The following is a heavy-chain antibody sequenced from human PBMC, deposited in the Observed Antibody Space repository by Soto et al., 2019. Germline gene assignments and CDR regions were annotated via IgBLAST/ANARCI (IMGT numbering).Heavy chain of an antibody. D-gene: IGHD3-10*01. CDR1: GGSISSYD. Sequence: SETLSLTCTVSGGSISSYDWSWIRQPPGKGLEKIGYIYYSGSTNYNPSLKSRVTISVDTSKNQFSLKLSSVTAADTAVYYCATALVRFGELLFDYWGQGTLVTVSS. CDR3: ATALVRFGELLFDY. V-gene: IGHV4-59*01. J-gene: IGHJ4*02. CDR2: IYYSGST.